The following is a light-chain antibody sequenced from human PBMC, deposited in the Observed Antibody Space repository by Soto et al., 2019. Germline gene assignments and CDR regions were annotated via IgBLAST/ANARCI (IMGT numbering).Light chain of an antibody. V-gene: IGKV3-15*01. CDR2: GAF. Sequence: EIAMTQYPATLSLSPGERATLSCRASQSVSSNLAWYQQKPGQAPRLLIHGAFTRATGIPARFSGSGSGTEFTLTISTLKYEDFAVYYCQQYNNWTWTFGQGTKVDIK. J-gene: IGKJ1*01. CDR3: QQYNNWTWT. CDR1: QSVSSN.